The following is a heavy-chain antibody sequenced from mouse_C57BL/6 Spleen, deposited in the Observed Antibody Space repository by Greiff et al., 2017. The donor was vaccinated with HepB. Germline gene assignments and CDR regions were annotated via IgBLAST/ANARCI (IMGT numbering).Heavy chain of an antibody. CDR3: AKNRPHYYAMDY. CDR2: IWRGGST. V-gene: IGHV2-5*01. CDR1: GFSFTSYG. J-gene: IGHJ4*01. D-gene: IGHD6-1*01. Sequence: VQLQQSGPGLVQPSQSLSITCTVSGFSFTSYGVHWVRQSPGKGLEWLGVIWRGGSTDYNAAFMSRLSTTKDNSKSQVFFKMNSLQAADTAIYYCAKNRPHYYAMDYWGQGTSVTVSS.